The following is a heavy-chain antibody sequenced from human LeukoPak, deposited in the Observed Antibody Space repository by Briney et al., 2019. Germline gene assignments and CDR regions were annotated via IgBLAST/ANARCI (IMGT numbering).Heavy chain of an antibody. Sequence: PSETLSLTCTVSGGSISSYYWSWIRQPPGKGLEWIGYIYYSGSTNYNPSLKSRVTISVDTSKNQFSLKLSSVTAADTAVFYCARVGHYDFWSGKYFDYWGQGTLVTVSS. J-gene: IGHJ4*02. CDR3: ARVGHYDFWSGKYFDY. D-gene: IGHD3-3*01. CDR1: GGSISSYY. CDR2: IYYSGST. V-gene: IGHV4-59*01.